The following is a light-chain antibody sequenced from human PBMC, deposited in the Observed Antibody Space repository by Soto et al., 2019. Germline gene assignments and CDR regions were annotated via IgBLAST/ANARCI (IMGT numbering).Light chain of an antibody. J-gene: IGKJ5*01. V-gene: IGKV1-39*01. CDR1: QSIGNS. CDR3: QQSYTTPTT. Sequence: DIQMTQSPSSLSASVGDRVTITCRASQSIGNSLTWYQQKPGKAPKLLIYGSSTLQGGVPSRFSGSGSGTDFALTISSLQPEDFATYYYQQSYTTPTTFGQGTRLDIK. CDR2: GSS.